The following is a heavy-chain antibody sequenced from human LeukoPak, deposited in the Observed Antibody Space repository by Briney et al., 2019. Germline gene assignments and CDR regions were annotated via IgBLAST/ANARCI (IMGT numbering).Heavy chain of an antibody. Sequence: SQTLSLTCTVSGASINSDNYYWSWIRQPPGKGLEWIGYVYYTGSTPYNPSLKRRVTISMDTAKNQFSLRLSSVTAADTAVYYCKLGIGIYYGDYDDCWGQGTLVTVSS. D-gene: IGHD4-17*01. CDR1: GASINSDNYY. CDR2: VYYTGST. V-gene: IGHV4-30-4*08. CDR3: KLGIGIYYGDYDDC. J-gene: IGHJ4*02.